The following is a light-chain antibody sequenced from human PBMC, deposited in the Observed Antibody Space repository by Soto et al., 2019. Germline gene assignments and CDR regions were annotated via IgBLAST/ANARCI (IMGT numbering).Light chain of an antibody. V-gene: IGKV3D-7*01. CDR1: QSVSSDY. CDR2: GAS. Sequence: EIVRTQSPSTPSLSPGERSTLSCIASQSVSSDYLSWYQQSPGQAPRLLIYGASTRATGIPARFSGSGSGTDFTLTVSSLQPEDFAIYYCQQDFKLPITFGQGTRLEIK. CDR3: QQDFKLPIT. J-gene: IGKJ5*01.